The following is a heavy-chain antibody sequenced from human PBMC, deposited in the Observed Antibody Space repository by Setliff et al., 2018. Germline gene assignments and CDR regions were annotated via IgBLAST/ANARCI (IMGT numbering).Heavy chain of an antibody. D-gene: IGHD3-22*01. Sequence: ASVKVSCKASGFTFTDSIVNWVRQAPGQGLEWMGIINVGGGSTTYAQNLQGRVTMTRDTSTSTLYMELASLRSEDTAVYYCASSNMYYDSSGYYYYGMDVWGQGTTVTVSS. J-gene: IGHJ6*02. CDR3: ASSNMYYDSSGYYYYGMDV. V-gene: IGHV1-46*01. CDR2: INVGGGST. CDR1: GFTFTDSI.